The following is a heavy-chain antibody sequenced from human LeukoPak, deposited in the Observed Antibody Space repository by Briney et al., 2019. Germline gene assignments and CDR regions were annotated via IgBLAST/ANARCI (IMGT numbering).Heavy chain of an antibody. CDR1: GFTFSDYY. CDR3: ARDGSGYYEEPPDPDY. CDR2: ISSSGSTI. V-gene: IGHV3-11*01. Sequence: GGSLRLSCAASGFTFSDYYMSWIRQAPGKGLEWVSYISSSGSTIYYADPVKGRFTISRDNAKNSLYLQMNSLRAEDTAVYYCARDGSGYYEEPPDPDYWGQGTLVTVSS. D-gene: IGHD3-22*01. J-gene: IGHJ4*02.